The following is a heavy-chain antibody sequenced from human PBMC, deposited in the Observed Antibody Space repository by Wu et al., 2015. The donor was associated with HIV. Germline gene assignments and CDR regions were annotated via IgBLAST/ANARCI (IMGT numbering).Heavy chain of an antibody. V-gene: IGHV1-46*01. Sequence: QVQLVQSGAEVKKPGASVKVSCKASGYTFTSYYMHWVRQAPGQGLEWMGIINPSGGSTSYAQKFQGRVTMTRDTSTSTVYMELSSLRSEDTAVYYCARIIAAAGTWPAFDIWGQGDKWSPVSS. CDR2: INPSGGST. D-gene: IGHD6-13*01. CDR1: GYTFTSYY. J-gene: IGHJ3*02. CDR3: ARIIAAAGTWPAFDI.